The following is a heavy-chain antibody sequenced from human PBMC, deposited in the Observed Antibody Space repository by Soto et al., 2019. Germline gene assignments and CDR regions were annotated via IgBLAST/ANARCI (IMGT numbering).Heavy chain of an antibody. V-gene: IGHV4-31*03. Sequence: SETLSLTCTVSGGSISSGGYYWSWIRQHPGKGLEWIGYIYYSGSTYYNPSLKSRVTISVDTSKNQFSLKLSSVTAADTAVYYCARGIPYYDFWSGYCSRGTDDFDNWGQGTMLTVS. CDR2: IYYSGST. CDR1: GGSISSGGYY. J-gene: IGHJ3*02. CDR3: ARGIPYYDFWSGYCSRGTDDFDN. D-gene: IGHD3-3*01.